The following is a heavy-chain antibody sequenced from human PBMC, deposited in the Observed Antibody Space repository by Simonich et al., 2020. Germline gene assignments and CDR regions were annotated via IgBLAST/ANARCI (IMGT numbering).Heavy chain of an antibody. D-gene: IGHD6-13*01. Sequence: QVQLQQWGAGLLKPSETLSLTCAVYGGSFSGYYWSWIRQPQRKGLEWIGESNQSGSTNYNPSLKSRVTISVDTSNNQFSLKLSSVTAADTAVYYCARGLRVAAAGTAFQHWGQGTLVTVSS. CDR1: GGSFSGYY. J-gene: IGHJ1*01. V-gene: IGHV4-34*01. CDR3: ARGLRVAAAGTAFQH. CDR2: SNQSGST.